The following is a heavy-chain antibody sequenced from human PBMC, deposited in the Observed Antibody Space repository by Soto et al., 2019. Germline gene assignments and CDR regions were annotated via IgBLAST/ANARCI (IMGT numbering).Heavy chain of an antibody. J-gene: IGHJ4*02. CDR1: GFTFSSYG. CDR3: AKDADGGSGSSDY. V-gene: IGHV3-30*18. Sequence: GGSLRLSCAASGFTFSSYGMHWVRQAPGKGLEWGAVISYDGSNKYYADSVKGRFTISRDNSKNTLYLQMNSLRAEDTAVYYCAKDADGGSGSSDYWGQGTLVTVSS. D-gene: IGHD3-10*01. CDR2: ISYDGSNK.